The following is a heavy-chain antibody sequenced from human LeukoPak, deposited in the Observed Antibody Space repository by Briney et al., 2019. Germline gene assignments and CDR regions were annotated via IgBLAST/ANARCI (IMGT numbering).Heavy chain of an antibody. D-gene: IGHD5-18*01. CDR3: AKYSVQLWDNFDY. Sequence: GGSLRLSCAASGFTFSSYGMIWVRQAPGKGLEWVSAISGSGGSTYYADSVKGRFTISRDNSKNTLYLPMNSLRAEDTAVYYCAKYSVQLWDNFDYGGQGTLVTVSS. J-gene: IGHJ4*02. V-gene: IGHV3-23*01. CDR1: GFTFSSYG. CDR2: ISGSGGST.